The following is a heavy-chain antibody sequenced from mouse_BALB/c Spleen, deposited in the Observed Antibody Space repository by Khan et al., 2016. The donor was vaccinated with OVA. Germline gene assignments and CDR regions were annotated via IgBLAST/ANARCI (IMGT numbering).Heavy chain of an antibody. CDR3: TRRKWGVAWFAY. CDR2: IYPGNTDT. J-gene: IGHJ3*01. CDR1: GYTFTSYW. Sequence: EVQLQQSGTVLARPGASVKMSCKASGYTFTSYWMHWVKQRPGQGLEWIGDIYPGNTDTNYNQKFKGKAKLTAVTSTSTAYMELSSLTNEDSAVYYCTRRKWGVAWFAYWGQGTLVTVSA. V-gene: IGHV1-5*01. D-gene: IGHD1-3*01.